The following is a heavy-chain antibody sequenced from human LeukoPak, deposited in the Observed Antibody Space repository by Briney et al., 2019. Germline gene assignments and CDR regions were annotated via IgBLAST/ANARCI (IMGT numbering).Heavy chain of an antibody. CDR1: GYTFTGYF. Sequence: ASVKVSCKASGYTFTGYFMHWVRQAPGQGLEWMGWINPNNGGTKYTQKFRGRVTMTRDTSISTAYVELSRLTSDDTAVYYCARDRYGTNDFDYWGQGTLVTVSS. J-gene: IGHJ4*02. CDR3: ARDRYGTNDFDY. V-gene: IGHV1-2*02. CDR2: INPNNGGT. D-gene: IGHD2-2*01.